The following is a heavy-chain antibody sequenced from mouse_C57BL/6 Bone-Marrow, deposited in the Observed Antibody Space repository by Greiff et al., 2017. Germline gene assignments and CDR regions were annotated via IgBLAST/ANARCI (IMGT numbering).Heavy chain of an antibody. CDR1: GYFLTSGYY. CDR3: ANERRPLRDSYYAMDY. J-gene: IGHJ4*01. V-gene: IGHV3-6*01. D-gene: IGHD2-4*01. CDR2: ICYDCSN. Sequence: DVQLQESGPVLVKPSLSLSLPCSVTGYFLTSGYYWNWIRQFPGNKLDWMGYICYDCSNNYNPSLKNRIPITRDTSKNQIFLKLNTVTTEDTATYNGANERRPLRDSYYAMDYWGRGNSGTVTS.